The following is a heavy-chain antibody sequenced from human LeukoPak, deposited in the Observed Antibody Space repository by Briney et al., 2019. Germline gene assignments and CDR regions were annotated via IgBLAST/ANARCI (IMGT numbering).Heavy chain of an antibody. J-gene: IGHJ5*02. D-gene: IGHD3-22*01. Sequence: ASVKVSCKASGYTFTSYYMHWVRQAPGQGLEGMGIINPSGGSTSYAQKFQGRVTMTRDTSTSTVYMELSSLRSEDTAVYYCAREGSDSSGYYRFDPWGQGTLVTVSS. CDR2: INPSGGST. CDR1: GYTFTSYY. V-gene: IGHV1-46*03. CDR3: AREGSDSSGYYRFDP.